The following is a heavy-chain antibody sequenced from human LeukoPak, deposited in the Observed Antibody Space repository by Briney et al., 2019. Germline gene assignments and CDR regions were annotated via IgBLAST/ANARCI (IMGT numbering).Heavy chain of an antibody. CDR2: ISYSGST. D-gene: IGHD3-10*01. V-gene: IGHV4-39*07. CDR3: ARSGYYYGSGSYPDY. J-gene: IGHJ4*02. CDR1: GGSISSNSYY. Sequence: SETLSLTCSVSGGSISSNSYYWVWIRQPPGKGLEWIGTISYSGSTYYNPSLKSRVTISVDTSKNQFSLRLRSVTAADTAVYYCARSGYYYGSGSYPDYWGQGTLVTVSS.